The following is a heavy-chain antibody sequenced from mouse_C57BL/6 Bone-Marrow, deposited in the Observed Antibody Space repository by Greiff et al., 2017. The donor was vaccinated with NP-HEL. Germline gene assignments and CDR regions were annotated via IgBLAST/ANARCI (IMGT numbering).Heavy chain of an antibody. Sequence: VQLQQPGAELVMPGASVKLSCKASGYTFTSYWMHWVKQRPGQGLEWIGEIDPSDSYTNYTQKFKGKSTLTVAKSSSTAYMQLSSLTSEDSAVYYCARGNWDYWGQGTTLTGSA. CDR3: ARGNWDY. D-gene: IGHD4-1*01. J-gene: IGHJ2*01. V-gene: IGHV1-69*01. CDR2: IDPSDSYT. CDR1: GYTFTSYW.